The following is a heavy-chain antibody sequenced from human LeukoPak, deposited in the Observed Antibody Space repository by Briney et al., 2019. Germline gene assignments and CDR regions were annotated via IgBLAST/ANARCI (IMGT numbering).Heavy chain of an antibody. CDR2: ISAYNGNT. CDR1: GYTFTSYG. J-gene: IGHJ6*02. CDR3: ARDRPDIVVVVAAPRYGMDV. D-gene: IGHD2-15*01. Sequence: GSVKVSCKASGYTFTSYGTSWVRQAPGQGLEWMGWISAYNGNTNYAQKLQGRVTMTTDTSTSTAYMELRSLRSDDTAVYYCARDRPDIVVVVAAPRYGMDVWGQGTTVTVSS. V-gene: IGHV1-18*01.